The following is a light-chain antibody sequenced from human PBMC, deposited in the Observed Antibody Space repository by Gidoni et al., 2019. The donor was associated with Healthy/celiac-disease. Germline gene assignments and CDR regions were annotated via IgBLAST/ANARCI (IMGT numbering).Light chain of an antibody. CDR2: YDS. Sequence: SYVLTQPPSVSVAPGKTARSTCGGNNIGSKSVHWYQQKPGQAPVLVIYYDSDRPSGIPERFSGSNSGNTATLTISMVEAGDEADYYCQVWDSSSDHPVFGGGTKLTVL. J-gene: IGLJ3*02. CDR3: QVWDSSSDHPV. V-gene: IGLV3-21*04. CDR1: NIGSKS.